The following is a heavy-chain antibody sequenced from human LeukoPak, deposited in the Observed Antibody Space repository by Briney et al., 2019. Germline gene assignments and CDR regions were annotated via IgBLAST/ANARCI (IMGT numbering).Heavy chain of an antibody. Sequence: ASVKVSCKASGYTFTSYGISWVRQAPGQGPEWMGWIAVYNGDTKFLQKFQGRVTMTTDASTNTAYMELRSLTSDDTAVYYCARQAGYSTGWYWGYYFDHWGQRTPVTVSA. V-gene: IGHV1-18*01. D-gene: IGHD6-19*01. CDR1: GYTFTSYG. J-gene: IGHJ4*02. CDR2: IAVYNGDT. CDR3: ARQAGYSTGWYWGYYFDH.